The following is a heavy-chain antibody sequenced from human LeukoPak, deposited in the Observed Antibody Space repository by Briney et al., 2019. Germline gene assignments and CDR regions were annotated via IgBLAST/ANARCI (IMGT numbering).Heavy chain of an antibody. J-gene: IGHJ4*02. Sequence: SVKVSCKASGGTFSSYAISWVRQAPGQGLEWMGGIIPIFGTANYAQKFQGGVTITADKSTSTAYMELSSLRSEDTAVYYCARSSIIAAAGPYYFDYWGKGNLVTVSS. CDR1: GGTFSSYA. CDR2: IIPIFGTA. CDR3: ARSSIIAAAGPYYFDY. V-gene: IGHV1-69*06. D-gene: IGHD6-13*01.